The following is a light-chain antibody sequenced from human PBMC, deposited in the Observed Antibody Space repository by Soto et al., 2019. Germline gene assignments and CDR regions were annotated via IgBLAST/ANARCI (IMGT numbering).Light chain of an antibody. J-gene: IGKJ1*01. CDR1: RYIRSD. V-gene: IGKV1-6*01. Sequence: MTQSPSSLFTFVGDRLTVTSRASRYIRSDLSWYQQRPGQAPKVLIYVASNLQSGVPSRVNGSGYGTDVTLTISGLQPEDCATDDCIKDYNYPWTVGKGVKV. CDR3: IKDYNYPWT. CDR2: VAS.